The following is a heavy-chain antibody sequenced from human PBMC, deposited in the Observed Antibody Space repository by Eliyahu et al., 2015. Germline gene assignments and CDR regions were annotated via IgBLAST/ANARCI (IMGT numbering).Heavy chain of an antibody. D-gene: IGHD4-23*01. Sequence: QVQLQESGPGLVKPSQTLSITCTVSGASIXSXNYYWSWXRQPPGXGLDWIGSIYYRGSTYYNPSLKSRVTISIDTSKNRFSLKLSSVTAADTAVYYCVREYSNSPDAFDVWGQGSKVIVSS. CDR3: VREYSNSPDAFDV. CDR1: GASIXSXNYY. J-gene: IGHJ3*01. CDR2: IYYRGST. V-gene: IGHV4-30-4*01.